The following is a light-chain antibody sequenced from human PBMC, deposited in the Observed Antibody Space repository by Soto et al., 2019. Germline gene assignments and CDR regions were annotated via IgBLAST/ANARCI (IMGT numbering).Light chain of an antibody. CDR3: SSYAGSNSFVV. Sequence: QSALTQPPSASGSPGQSVTISCTGTSSDVGGYNYVSWYQQHPGKAPKLMIYEVTKRPSGVPDRFSGSKSGNTASLTVSGLQAEDEGDVYCSSYAGSNSFVVFGGGTKLTVL. CDR2: EVT. CDR1: SSDVGGYNY. V-gene: IGLV2-8*01. J-gene: IGLJ2*01.